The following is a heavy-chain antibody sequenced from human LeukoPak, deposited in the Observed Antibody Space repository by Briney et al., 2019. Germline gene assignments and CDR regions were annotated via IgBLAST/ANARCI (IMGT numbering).Heavy chain of an antibody. V-gene: IGHV5-51*01. CDR1: GYTFSSYW. D-gene: IGHD3-10*01. J-gene: IGHJ4*02. Sequence: GDSLKISCKGSGYTFSSYWIGWVGQMPGKNLQWMGSIYPANSDTKYGPSFEGQVTISGDKSISTAYLQLSSLKASDTAMYYCARHEFSVSGSYYMAYWGQGTLVTVSS. CDR2: IYPANSDT. CDR3: ARHEFSVSGSYYMAY.